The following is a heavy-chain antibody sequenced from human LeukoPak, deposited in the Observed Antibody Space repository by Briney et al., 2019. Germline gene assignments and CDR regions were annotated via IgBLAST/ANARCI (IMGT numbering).Heavy chain of an antibody. V-gene: IGHV4-38-2*02. CDR3: ARDVGPPRGYCSSTSCFSPLFDP. Sequence: SETLSLTCAASGYSISSGYYWGWIRQPPGKGLEWIGSIYHSGSTYYNPSLKSRVTISVDTSKNQFSLKLSSVTAADTAVYYCARDVGPPRGYCSSTSCFSPLFDPWGQGTLVTVSS. CDR2: IYHSGST. D-gene: IGHD2-2*01. J-gene: IGHJ5*02. CDR1: GYSISSGYY.